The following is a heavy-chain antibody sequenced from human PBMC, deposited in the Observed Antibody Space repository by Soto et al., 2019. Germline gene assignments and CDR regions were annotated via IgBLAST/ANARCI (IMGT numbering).Heavy chain of an antibody. CDR1: GFTFSSFG. J-gene: IGHJ6*03. Sequence: QVQLVESGGGVVQPGRSLRLYCAASGFTFSSFGMHWVRQAPGKGLEWVAIIWYDASNKYHADSVKGRFTISRDNSENTLYLQMNSLRAEDTAVYYCARDNYSGYMDVCGKATTVTVSS. CDR2: IWYDASNK. D-gene: IGHD1-26*01. V-gene: IGHV3-33*01. CDR3: ARDNYSGYMDV.